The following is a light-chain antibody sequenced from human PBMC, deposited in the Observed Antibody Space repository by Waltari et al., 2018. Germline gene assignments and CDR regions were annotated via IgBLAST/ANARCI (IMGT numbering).Light chain of an antibody. CDR2: QVT. J-gene: IGLJ2*01. CDR3: SSYTDSTTVV. Sequence: QSALTQPASVSGSPGQSITISCSGSTTALGTYDYLSWYQQYPGKAPKLILYQVTIRPSGVSNRFSGSKSGNTASLTISGLQTDDEAIYYCSSYTDSTTVVFGGGTVVTVL. CDR1: TTALGTYDY. V-gene: IGLV2-14*01.